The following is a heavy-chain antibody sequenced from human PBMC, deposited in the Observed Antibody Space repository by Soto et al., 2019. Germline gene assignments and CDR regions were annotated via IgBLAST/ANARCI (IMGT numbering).Heavy chain of an antibody. D-gene: IGHD1-26*01. CDR3: ARRVYSGSGRDYFDY. Sequence: QLQLQESGPGLVKPSETLTLTCSVSGDSITRSGFFWSWVRQPPGQGLEWIATILYSGTTYYSPSLKSRATISMDTSKNQFALRLGSVTAADTAVYYCARRVYSGSGRDYFDYWGQGSLVTVSS. V-gene: IGHV4-39*01. CDR2: ILYSGTT. CDR1: GDSITRSGFF. J-gene: IGHJ4*02.